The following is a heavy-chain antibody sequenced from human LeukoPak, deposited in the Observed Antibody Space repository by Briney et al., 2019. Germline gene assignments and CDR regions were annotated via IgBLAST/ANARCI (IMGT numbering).Heavy chain of an antibody. CDR2: IYTSGST. J-gene: IGHJ5*02. Sequence: SQTLSLTCTVSGGSISSGSYYWSWIRQPAGKGLEWIGRIYTSGSTNYNPSLKSRVTISVDTSKNQFSLKLSSVTAADTAVYYSARVPYPLVGVVPWFDPWGQGTLVTVSS. CDR1: GGSISSGSYY. CDR3: ARVPYPLVGVVPWFDP. V-gene: IGHV4-61*02. D-gene: IGHD3-3*01.